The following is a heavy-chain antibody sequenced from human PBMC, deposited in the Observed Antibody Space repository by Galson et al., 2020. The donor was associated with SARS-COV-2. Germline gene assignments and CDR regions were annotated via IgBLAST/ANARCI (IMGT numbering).Heavy chain of an antibody. D-gene: IGHD6-19*01. CDR1: GGSFSGYY. Sequence: ETSETLSLTCAVYGGSFSGYYWSWIRQPPGTGLEWIGEINHSGSTNYNPSPKSRVTISVDTSKNQFSLKLSSVPAADTAVYYCARGSIAVAGVGIYYYYGMDVWGQGTTVTVSS. J-gene: IGHJ6*02. CDR3: ARGSIAVAGVGIYYYYGMDV. CDR2: INHSGST. V-gene: IGHV4-34*01.